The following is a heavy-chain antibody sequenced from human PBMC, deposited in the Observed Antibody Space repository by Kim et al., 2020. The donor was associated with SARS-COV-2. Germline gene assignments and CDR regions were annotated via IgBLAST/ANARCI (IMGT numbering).Heavy chain of an antibody. CDR2: IYSGGST. CDR1: GFTVSSNY. Sequence: GGSLRLSCAASGFTVSSNYMSWVRQAPGKGLEWVSVIYSGGSTYYADSVKGRFTISRDNSKNTLYLQMNSLRAEDTAVYYCARCIAAAVLYFDYWGQGTLVTVSS. V-gene: IGHV3-66*01. J-gene: IGHJ4*02. D-gene: IGHD6-13*01. CDR3: ARCIAAAVLYFDY.